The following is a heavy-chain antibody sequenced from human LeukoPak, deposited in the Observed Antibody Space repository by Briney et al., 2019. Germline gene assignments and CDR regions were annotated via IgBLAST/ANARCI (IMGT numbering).Heavy chain of an antibody. Sequence: ASVKVSCKASGYTFTNYAINWVRQAPGQGLEWMGWINTNTGNPTYAQGFTGRFVFSLDTSVSTAYLQISSLKAEDTAVYYCARSGGSGSHYARYYYYYMDVWGKGTTVTVSS. CDR1: GYTFTNYA. D-gene: IGHD3-10*01. V-gene: IGHV7-4-1*02. CDR2: INTNTGNP. J-gene: IGHJ6*03. CDR3: ARSGGSGSHYARYYYYYMDV.